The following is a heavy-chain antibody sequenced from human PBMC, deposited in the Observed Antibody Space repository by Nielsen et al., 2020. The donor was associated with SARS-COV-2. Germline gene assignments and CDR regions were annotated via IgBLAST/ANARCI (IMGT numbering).Heavy chain of an antibody. Sequence: WVRQAPGQGLEWMGGIIPIFGTANYAQKFQGRVTITADESTSTAYMELSSLRSEDTAVYYCARDWYDYVWGSYRPLNYFDYWGQGTLVTVSS. CDR3: ARDWYDYVWGSYRPLNYFDY. CDR2: IIPIFGTA. V-gene: IGHV1-69*01. D-gene: IGHD3-16*02. J-gene: IGHJ4*02.